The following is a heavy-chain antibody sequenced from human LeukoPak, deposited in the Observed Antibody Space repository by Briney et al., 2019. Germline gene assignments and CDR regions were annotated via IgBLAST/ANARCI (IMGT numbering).Heavy chain of an antibody. CDR3: ARDVPDFWSGFDS. Sequence: ASVKVSCKASGYPFHIYGLSWVRQAPGQGLEWMGQISGNGGATKYAQRFQGRVTMTTDTVTSTAYLELTSLTSDDTAVYYCARDVPDFWSGFDSWGQGTLVTVSP. CDR1: GYPFHIYG. V-gene: IGHV1-18*01. D-gene: IGHD3-3*01. J-gene: IGHJ4*02. CDR2: ISGNGGAT.